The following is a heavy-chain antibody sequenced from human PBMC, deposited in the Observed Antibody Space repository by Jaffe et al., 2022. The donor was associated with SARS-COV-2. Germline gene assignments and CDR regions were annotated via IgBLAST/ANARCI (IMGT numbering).Heavy chain of an antibody. CDR1: GFTFSSYW. Sequence: EVQLVESGGGLVQPGGSLRLSCAASGFTFSSYWMHWVRQAPGKGLVWVSRINSDGSSTSYADSVKGRFTISRDNAKNTLYLQMNSLRAEDTAVYYCARDPGSGWYYSSDAFDIWGQGTMVTVSS. D-gene: IGHD6-19*01. J-gene: IGHJ3*02. CDR2: INSDGSST. CDR3: ARDPGSGWYYSSDAFDI. V-gene: IGHV3-74*01.